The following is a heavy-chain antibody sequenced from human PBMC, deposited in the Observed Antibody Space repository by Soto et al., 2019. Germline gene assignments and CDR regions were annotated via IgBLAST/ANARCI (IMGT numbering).Heavy chain of an antibody. J-gene: IGHJ6*03. CDR1: GGSFSGYY. V-gene: IGHV4-34*01. D-gene: IGHD3-10*01. CDR2: INHSGST. Sequence: SSETLSLTCAVYGGSFSGYYWSWIRQPPGKGLEWIGEINHSGSTNYNPSLKSRVTISVDTSKNQFSLKLSSVTAADTAVYYCVGWFGEFVYYMDVWGQGTTVTVSS. CDR3: VGWFGEFVYYMDV.